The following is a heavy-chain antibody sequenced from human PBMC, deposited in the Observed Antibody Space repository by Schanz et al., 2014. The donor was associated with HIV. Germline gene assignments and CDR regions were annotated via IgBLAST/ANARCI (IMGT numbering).Heavy chain of an antibody. V-gene: IGHV1-2*02. CDR2: INPNSGAT. Sequence: QVQLVQSGAEGRKPGASVKVSCKASGYTFIGYYMHWVRQAPGQGLEWMGWINPNSGATNYAQKFQGRVTMTRDTSISTAYMELSRLRSDDTAVYYCARMSPSSTSYGDAFDVWGQGTMITVSS. CDR1: GYTFIGYY. J-gene: IGHJ3*01. CDR3: ARMSPSSTSYGDAFDV. D-gene: IGHD2-2*01.